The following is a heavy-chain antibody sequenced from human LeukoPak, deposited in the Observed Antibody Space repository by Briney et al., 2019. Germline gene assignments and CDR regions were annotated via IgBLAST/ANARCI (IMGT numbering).Heavy chain of an antibody. Sequence: GASVKVSCKASGYTFTDYYMHWVRQAPGQGLEWMGWINPNSGGTNYAQKFQGRVTMTRDTSISTAYMELGRLRSDDTAVYYCARAGAAAAGSGVDYWGQRTLVTVSS. J-gene: IGHJ4*02. D-gene: IGHD6-13*01. V-gene: IGHV1-2*02. CDR2: INPNSGGT. CDR3: ARAGAAAAGSGVDY. CDR1: GYTFTDYY.